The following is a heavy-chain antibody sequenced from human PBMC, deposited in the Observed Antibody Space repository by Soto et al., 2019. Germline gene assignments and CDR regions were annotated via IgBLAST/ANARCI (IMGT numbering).Heavy chain of an antibody. CDR1: GYTFTNYA. J-gene: IGHJ6*02. CDR3: ARDPRYYYGSGNYYTYYYGMDV. Sequence: ASVKVSCKASGYTFTNYAIHWVRQAPGQRLEWMGWINAGNGNTKYSQKFQGRVTFTRDTSASTVYTELSSLSSEDTAVFYCARDPRYYYGSGNYYTYYYGMDVWGQGTTVTVSS. D-gene: IGHD3-10*01. V-gene: IGHV1-3*01. CDR2: INAGNGNT.